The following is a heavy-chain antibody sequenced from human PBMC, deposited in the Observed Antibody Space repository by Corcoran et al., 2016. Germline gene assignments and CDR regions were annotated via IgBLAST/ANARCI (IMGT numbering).Heavy chain of an antibody. D-gene: IGHD5-18*01. CDR3: TTDRGYGYGGSLAY. J-gene: IGHJ4*02. CDR1: GFTFSNAW. CDR2: IKSKTDGGTT. V-gene: IGHV3-15*01. Sequence: EVQLVESGGGLLKHGGSLRLSCAASGFTFSNAWMSWVRQAPGKGLEWVGRIKSKTDGGTTDYAAPVKGRLTISREDSKNTLYLQMNSLKSEDAAVDYCTTDRGYGYGGSLAYWGQGTLVTVSS.